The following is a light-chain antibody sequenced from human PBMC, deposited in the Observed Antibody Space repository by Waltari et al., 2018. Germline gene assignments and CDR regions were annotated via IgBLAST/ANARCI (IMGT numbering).Light chain of an antibody. CDR3: QMYVRLPVT. J-gene: IGKJ1*01. CDR1: QSGGRS. Sequence: EIVLTQSPGTLSLSPGERATLSCRASQSGGRSLAWYQQKPGQAPRLLIYDASKRATGIPERVSGSGSGTDFSLTISRLEPEDFAVYYCQMYVRLPVTFGQGTKVEIK. CDR2: DAS. V-gene: IGKV3-20*01.